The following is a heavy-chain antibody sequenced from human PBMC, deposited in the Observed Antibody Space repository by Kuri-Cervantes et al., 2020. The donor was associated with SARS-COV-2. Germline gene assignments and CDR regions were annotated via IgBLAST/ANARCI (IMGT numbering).Heavy chain of an antibody. CDR1: GFTFSSYA. CDR2: ISSNGGST. J-gene: IGHJ6*04. CDR3: ARTEYGDYAKVDV. Sequence: GGSLRLSCAASGFTFSSYAMSWVRQAPGKGLEYVSAISSNGGSTYYADSVKGRFTISRDNSKNTLYLQMGSLRAEDMAVYYCARTEYGDYAKVDVWGKGTTVTVSS. D-gene: IGHD4-17*01. V-gene: IGHV3-64*02.